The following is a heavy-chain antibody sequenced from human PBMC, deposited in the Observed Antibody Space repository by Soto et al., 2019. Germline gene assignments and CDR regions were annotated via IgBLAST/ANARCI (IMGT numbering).Heavy chain of an antibody. V-gene: IGHV3-33*01. CDR2: IWYDGSNK. CDR1: GFTFSSYG. CDR3: ARDSVESSFDY. Sequence: QVQLVESGGGVVQPGRSLRLSCAASGFTFSSYGMHWVRQAPGKGLEWVAVIWYDGSNKYYADSVKGRFTISRDNSKNTLYLQMNSLRAEDTAVYYCARDSVESSFDYWGQGTLVTVSS. J-gene: IGHJ4*02.